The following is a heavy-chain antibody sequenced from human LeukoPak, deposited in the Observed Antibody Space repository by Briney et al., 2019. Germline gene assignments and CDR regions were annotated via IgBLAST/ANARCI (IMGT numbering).Heavy chain of an antibody. Sequence: SETLSLTCTVSGGSISSYYWSWIRQPPGKGLELIGYIYYSGSTNYNPSLKSRVTISVDTSKNQFSLKLSSVTAADTAVYYCARDRYSSGWYKPDDAFDIWGQGTMVTVSS. V-gene: IGHV4-59*01. D-gene: IGHD6-19*01. CDR3: ARDRYSSGWYKPDDAFDI. CDR1: GGSISSYY. CDR2: IYYSGST. J-gene: IGHJ3*02.